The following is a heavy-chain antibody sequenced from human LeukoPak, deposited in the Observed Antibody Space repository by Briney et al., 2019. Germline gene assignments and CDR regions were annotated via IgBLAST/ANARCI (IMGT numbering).Heavy chain of an antibody. Sequence: SETLSLTCTVSGGSISSGDYYWSWIRQPPGKGLEWIGSIFYSGSTYYNPSLKSRVTISVGTSKNQFSLKLSSVTAADTAVYYCARGARMNDYWGQGTLVTVSS. J-gene: IGHJ4*02. CDR1: GGSISSGDYY. D-gene: IGHD2-15*01. CDR3: ARGARMNDY. CDR2: IFYSGST. V-gene: IGHV4-30-4*01.